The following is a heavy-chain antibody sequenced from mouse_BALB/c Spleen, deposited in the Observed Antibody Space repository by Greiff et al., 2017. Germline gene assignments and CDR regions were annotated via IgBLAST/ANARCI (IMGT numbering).Heavy chain of an antibody. CDR1: GFAFSSYD. CDR2: ISSGGGST. D-gene: IGHD2-3*01. Sequence: VQLVESGGGLVKPGGSLKLSCAASGFAFSSYDMSWVRQTPEKRLEWVAYISSGGGSTYYPDTVKGRFTISRDNAKNTLYLQMSSLKSEDTAMYYCARQGGYYVDYWGQGTSVTVSS. CDR3: ARQGGYYVDY. J-gene: IGHJ4*01. V-gene: IGHV5-12-1*01.